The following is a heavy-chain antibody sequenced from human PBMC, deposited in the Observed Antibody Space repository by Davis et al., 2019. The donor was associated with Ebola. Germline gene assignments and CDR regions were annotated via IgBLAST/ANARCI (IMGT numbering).Heavy chain of an antibody. CDR2: INHSGST. J-gene: IGHJ5*02. D-gene: IGHD6-13*01. Sequence: SQTLSLTCAVYGGSFRGYYWSWIRQPPGKGLEWIGEINHSGSTNYNPSLKSRVTISVDTSKNQFSLKLSSVTAADTAVYYCARGKQLGWFDPWGQGTLVTVSS. CDR1: GGSFRGYY. CDR3: ARGKQLGWFDP. V-gene: IGHV4-34*01.